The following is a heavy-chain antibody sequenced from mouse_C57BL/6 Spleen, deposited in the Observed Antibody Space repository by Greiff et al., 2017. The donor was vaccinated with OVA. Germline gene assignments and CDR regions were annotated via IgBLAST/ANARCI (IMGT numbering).Heavy chain of an antibody. V-gene: IGHV1-18*01. J-gene: IGHJ1*03. Sequence: EVQLQQSGPELVKPGASVKIPCKASGYTFTDYNMDWVKQSHGKSLEWIGDINPNNGGTIYNQKFKGKATLTVDKSSSTAYMELRSLTSEDTAVYYCARSRYDYDEDWYFDVWGTGTTGTVSS. CDR3: ARSRYDYDEDWYFDV. CDR2: INPNNGGT. D-gene: IGHD2-4*01. CDR1: GYTFTDYN.